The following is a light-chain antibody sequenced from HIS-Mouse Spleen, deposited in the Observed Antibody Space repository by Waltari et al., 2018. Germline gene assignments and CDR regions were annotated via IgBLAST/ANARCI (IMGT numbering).Light chain of an antibody. CDR2: EDS. V-gene: IGLV3-10*01. CDR3: NSRDSSGNHLV. CDR1: ALPKKY. Sequence: SYELTQPPSVSVSPGQTARITCSGDALPKKYAYWYQQKSGQAPVLVIYEDSNRPSGIPDRFSGSSSGNTASLTITGAQAEDEADYYCNSRDSSGNHLVFGGGTKLTVL. J-gene: IGLJ3*02.